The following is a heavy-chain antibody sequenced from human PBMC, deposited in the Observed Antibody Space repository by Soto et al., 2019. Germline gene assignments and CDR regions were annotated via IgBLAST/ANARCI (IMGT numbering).Heavy chain of an antibody. Sequence: QVQLVESGGGVVQPGRSLRLSCAASGFTFSSYGMHWVRQAPGKGLEWVAVISYDGSNKYYADSVKGRFTISRDNSKNTLYLQMNSLRAEDTAVYYCAKDSPPGYSSGWYVRANYYYGMDVWGQGTTVTVSS. CDR1: GFTFSSYG. V-gene: IGHV3-30*18. CDR3: AKDSPPGYSSGWYVRANYYYGMDV. D-gene: IGHD6-19*01. CDR2: ISYDGSNK. J-gene: IGHJ6*02.